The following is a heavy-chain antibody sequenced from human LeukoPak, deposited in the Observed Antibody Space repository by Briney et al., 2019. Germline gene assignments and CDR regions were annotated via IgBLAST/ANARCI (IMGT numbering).Heavy chain of an antibody. CDR3: ARGGGPRSSRGYYYYGMDV. V-gene: IGHV1-8*01. J-gene: IGHJ6*02. D-gene: IGHD3-10*01. Sequence: ASVKVSCKASGYTFTSYDINWVRQATGQGLEWMGWMNPNSGNTGYAQKFQGRVTMTRNTSISTAYMELSSLRSEDTAVYYCARGGGPRSSRGYYYYGMDVWGQGTTVAVSS. CDR2: MNPNSGNT. CDR1: GYTFTSYD.